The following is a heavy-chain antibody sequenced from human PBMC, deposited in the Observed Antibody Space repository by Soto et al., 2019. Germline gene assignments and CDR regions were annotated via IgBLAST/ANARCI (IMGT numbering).Heavy chain of an antibody. CDR2: IWYDGSNK. J-gene: IGHJ6*02. D-gene: IGHD3-10*01. CDR3: ARMYYYGSGSYYMGGMDV. V-gene: IGHV3-33*01. Sequence: LRLSCAASGFTFSSYGMHWVRQAPGKGLEWVAVIWYDGSNKYYADSVKGRFTISRDNSKNTLYLQMNSLRAEDTAVYYCARMYYYGSGSYYMGGMDVWGQGTTVTVSS. CDR1: GFTFSSYG.